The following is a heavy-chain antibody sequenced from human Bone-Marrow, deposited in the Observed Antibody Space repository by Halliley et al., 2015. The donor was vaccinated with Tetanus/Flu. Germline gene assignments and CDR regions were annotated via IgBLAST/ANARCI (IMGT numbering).Heavy chain of an antibody. J-gene: IGHJ5*02. CDR3: AKDAAPYEEDNWFDP. CDR1: GFIFNNYG. V-gene: IGHV3-30*18. CDR2: ISYDGRKK. Sequence: SLRLSCAASGFIFNNYGMHWVRQAPGKGLEWVAVISYDGRKKYYADSVKGRFTISRDSSENTVNLEMNSLRTEDTAVYYCAKDAAPYEEDNWFDPWGQGTLVTVSS. D-gene: IGHD2-15*01.